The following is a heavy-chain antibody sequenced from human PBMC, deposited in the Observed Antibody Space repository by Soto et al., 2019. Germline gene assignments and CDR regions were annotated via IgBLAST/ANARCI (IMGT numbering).Heavy chain of an antibody. CDR2: IWYDGSNK. V-gene: IGHV3-30*02. J-gene: IGHJ4*02. D-gene: IGHD3-10*01. CDR3: AKDDYYGSGSFLG. CDR1: GFTFSSYG. Sequence: PGGSLRLSCAASGFTFSSYGMHWVRQAPGKGLEWVAVIWYDGSNKYYADSVKGRFTISRDNSKNTLYLQMNSLRAEDTAVYYCAKDDYYGSGSFLGWGQGTLVTVSS.